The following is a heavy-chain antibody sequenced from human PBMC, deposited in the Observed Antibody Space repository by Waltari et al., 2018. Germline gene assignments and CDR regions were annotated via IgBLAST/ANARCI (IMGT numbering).Heavy chain of an antibody. J-gene: IGHJ4*02. CDR2: ITPNSGAT. CDR1: GYTFIGYY. D-gene: IGHD2-2*01. Sequence: QVQLVPSGADVKNPGASVRVPCKASGYTFIGYYIHWVRQAPGQGLEWMGRITPNSGATVYAQNLQGRVTMTRDTSISTAYMELSRLTSDDTAVYYCVRDGHKYDFDFWGQGTLVTVPS. CDR3: VRDGHKYDFDF. V-gene: IGHV1-2*06.